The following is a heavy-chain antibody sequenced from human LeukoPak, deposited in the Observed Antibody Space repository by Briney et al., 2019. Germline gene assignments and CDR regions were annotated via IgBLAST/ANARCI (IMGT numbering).Heavy chain of an antibody. CDR3: ARVRGTALTAYPGYFDY. V-gene: IGHV1-18*04. J-gene: IGHJ4*02. Sequence: ASVKVSCKASGYTFTSYGISWVRQAPGQGLEWMGWISIYTGNTKYGEKFQGRATMTRDTSTSTAHMEVRSLRSDDTAVYYCARVRGTALTAYPGYFDYWGQGTLVTVSS. CDR1: GYTFTSYG. D-gene: IGHD2-21*02. CDR2: ISIYTGNT.